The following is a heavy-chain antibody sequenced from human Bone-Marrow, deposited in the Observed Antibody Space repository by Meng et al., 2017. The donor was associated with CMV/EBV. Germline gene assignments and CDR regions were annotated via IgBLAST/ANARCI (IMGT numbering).Heavy chain of an antibody. J-gene: IGHJ4*01. CDR3: ARDNDWGPDD. V-gene: IGHV1-2*02. D-gene: IGHD3-9*01. CDR1: GYSFTDHY. CDR2: IYPNSGGT. Sequence: ASVKVSCKASGYSFTDHYFHWVRQAPGQGLEWMGWIYPNSGGTHYAQKFHGRLTVTTDTSISTGYMELSSLGSDDTAVYYCARDNDWGPDDWGHGTQVTVSS.